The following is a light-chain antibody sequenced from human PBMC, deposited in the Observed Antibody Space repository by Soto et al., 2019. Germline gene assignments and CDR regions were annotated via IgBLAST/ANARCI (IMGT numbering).Light chain of an antibody. CDR3: QSYDTSLSGSVV. CDR2: GNI. CDR1: SSNIGAGYD. J-gene: IGLJ7*01. Sequence: QAVVTQPTSVSGAPGQRVTISCTGSSSNIGAGYDVHWYQQLPGTAPKLLIYGNINRPSGVPDRFSGSKSGTSASLAITGLQAEDEADYYCQSYDTSLSGSVVFGGGTQLTVL. V-gene: IGLV1-40*01.